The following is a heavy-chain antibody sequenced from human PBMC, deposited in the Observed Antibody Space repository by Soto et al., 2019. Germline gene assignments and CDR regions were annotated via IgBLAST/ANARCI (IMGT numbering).Heavy chain of an antibody. D-gene: IGHD3-22*01. CDR3: ARADYYDRSGYLLPCGY. J-gene: IGHJ4*02. Sequence: QVQLVQSGAEVKKPGASVKVSCKASGYTFTSYDINWVRQATGQGLEWMGWMNPNSGNTGYAQKFQGRVTMTRNTSISTAYMELSSLRSADTAVYYCARADYYDRSGYLLPCGYWGQGTLVTVSS. V-gene: IGHV1-8*01. CDR2: MNPNSGNT. CDR1: GYTFTSYD.